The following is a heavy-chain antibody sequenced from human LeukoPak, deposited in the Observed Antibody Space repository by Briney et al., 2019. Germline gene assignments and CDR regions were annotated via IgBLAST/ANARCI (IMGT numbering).Heavy chain of an antibody. CDR2: INPNSGGT. J-gene: IGHJ4*02. CDR1: GYTFTGYY. V-gene: IGHV1-2*02. D-gene: IGHD3-3*01. Sequence: GASVTVSCKASGYTFTGYYMHWVRQAPGQGLEWMGWINPNSGGTNYAQKFQGRVTITRDTSISTAYMELSRLRSDDTAVYYCARGSITIFGVVSFQNYWGQGTLVTVSS. CDR3: ARGSITIFGVVSFQNY.